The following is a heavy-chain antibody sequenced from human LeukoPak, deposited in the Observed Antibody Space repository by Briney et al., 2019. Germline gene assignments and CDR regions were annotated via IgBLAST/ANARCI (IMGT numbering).Heavy chain of an antibody. CDR2: IGTVGDT. J-gene: IGHJ4*02. CDR1: GFTFSSYD. D-gene: IGHD2-2*02. Sequence: GGSLRLSCAASGFTFSSYDMHWVRQATGKGLEWVSAIGTVGDTYYPDSVKGRFTVSRENAKNSFYLQMSSLTAGDTAVYYCARAPSGWLYRIDYWGQGTLVTVSS. CDR3: ARAPSGWLYRIDY. V-gene: IGHV3-13*04.